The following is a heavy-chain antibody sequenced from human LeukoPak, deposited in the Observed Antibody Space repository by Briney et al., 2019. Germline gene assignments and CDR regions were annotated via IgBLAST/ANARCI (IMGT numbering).Heavy chain of an antibody. CDR1: GFTFDDYA. J-gene: IGHJ3*02. Sequence: PGRSLRLSCAASGFTFDDYAMHWVRQAPGKGLEWVSGISWNSGSIGYADSVKGRFTISRDNAKNSLYLQMNSLRAEDTAVYYCARDDGGNFNDAFDIWGQGTMVTVSP. D-gene: IGHD4-23*01. CDR2: ISWNSGSI. V-gene: IGHV3-9*01. CDR3: ARDDGGNFNDAFDI.